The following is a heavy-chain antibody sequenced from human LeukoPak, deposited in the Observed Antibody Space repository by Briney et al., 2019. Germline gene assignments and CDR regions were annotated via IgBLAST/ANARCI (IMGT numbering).Heavy chain of an antibody. CDR3: VRDMNTVTTCYLQY. V-gene: IGHV3-21*01. Sequence: KPSETLSLTCTVSGGSISSSSYYWGWIRQPPGKGLEWVSSISSTSRHKYYADSVKGRFTISRDDAKNSLFLQINNLRAEDTAVYYCVRDMNTVTTCYLQYWGQGTLVTVSS. D-gene: IGHD4-11*01. CDR1: GGSISSSS. CDR2: ISSTSRHK. J-gene: IGHJ1*01.